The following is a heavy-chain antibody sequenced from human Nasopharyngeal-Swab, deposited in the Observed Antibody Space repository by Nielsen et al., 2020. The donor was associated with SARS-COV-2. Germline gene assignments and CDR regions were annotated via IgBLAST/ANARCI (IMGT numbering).Heavy chain of an antibody. D-gene: IGHD2-2*01. CDR3: VKGMPQSGGMDV. J-gene: IGHJ6*03. CDR1: GFTVSSND. Sequence: LSLTCAASGFTVSSNDMHWVRLPRGKGLEWVSAIGAAGGTYYPDSVKGRFTISRENAKNSLYLQMNSLRAEDTAIYYCVKGMPQSGGMDVWGKGTTVSVSS. V-gene: IGHV3-13*01. CDR2: IGAAGGT.